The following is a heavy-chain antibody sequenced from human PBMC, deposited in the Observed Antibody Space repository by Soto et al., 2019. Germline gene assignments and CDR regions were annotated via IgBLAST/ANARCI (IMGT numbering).Heavy chain of an antibody. CDR1: GGTFSSYA. J-gene: IGHJ4*01. CDR2: IIPIFGTA. Sequence: SVRFSCKASGGTFSSYAISWVRQALGEGLEWMGGIIPIFGTANYAQKFQGRVTITADESTSTAYMELSSLRSEDMAVYYCACSHGDYGGPYDYRAQGTLVPVS. V-gene: IGHV1-69*01. D-gene: IGHD4-17*01. CDR3: ACSHGDYGGPYDY.